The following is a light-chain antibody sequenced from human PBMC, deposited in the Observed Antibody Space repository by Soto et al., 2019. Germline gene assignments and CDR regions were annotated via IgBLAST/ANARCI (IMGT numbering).Light chain of an antibody. CDR3: SSYTSTNTQV. V-gene: IGLV2-14*03. CDR2: EVT. Sequence: QSALTQPASVSGSPGQSITISCTGTSSDVGGYKYVSWYQQHPGKAPKLLIYEVTNRPSGVSNRFSGSKSGNTASVTISGLQAEDGADYYCSSYTSTNTQVFGTGTKVTVL. J-gene: IGLJ1*01. CDR1: SSDVGGYKY.